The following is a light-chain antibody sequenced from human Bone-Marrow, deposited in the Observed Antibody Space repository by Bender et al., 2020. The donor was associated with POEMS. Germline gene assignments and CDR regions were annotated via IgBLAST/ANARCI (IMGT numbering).Light chain of an antibody. CDR1: SSDFGAYNL. CDR3: CSSADFKSSAGTNKLF. Sequence: QSALTQPASVSGSPGQSITISCTGTSSDFGAYNLVSWYQQHPGKAPKLLIFEVSKRPSGVGDRFSGSKSGNTASLTISGLQAEDEADYYCCSSADFKSSAGTNKLFFGGGTKLTVL. CDR2: EVS. V-gene: IGLV2-23*02. J-gene: IGLJ2*01.